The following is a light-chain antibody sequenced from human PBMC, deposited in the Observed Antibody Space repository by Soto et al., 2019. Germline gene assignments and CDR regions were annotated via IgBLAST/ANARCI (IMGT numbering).Light chain of an antibody. CDR2: GAS. J-gene: IGKJ1*01. Sequence: IQITQSPCSLSASVVDRVTISFLASQGIGNALGWYQQKPGKPPKVLIYGASNLQSGVPPRFSGSGSGTDFTLAISSLQPEDSATYYCLKDINYPWTFGQGTKVDIK. V-gene: IGKV1-6*01. CDR3: LKDINYPWT. CDR1: QGIGNA.